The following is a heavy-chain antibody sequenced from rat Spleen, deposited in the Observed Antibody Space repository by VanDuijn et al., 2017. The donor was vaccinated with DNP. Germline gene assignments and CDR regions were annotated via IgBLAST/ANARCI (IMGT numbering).Heavy chain of an antibody. CDR3: TREGYGGYFDY. Sequence: QVQLKESGPDLVQPSQTLSLTCTVSGFSLTSYGVSWVRQPPGKGLEWIAAISSGGSTYYNSALKSRLSISRDTAKSQVFLKMNSLQTEDTAIYFWTREGYGGYFDYWGQGVMVTVSS. J-gene: IGHJ2*01. CDR2: ISSGGST. D-gene: IGHD1-11*01. CDR1: GFSLTSYG. V-gene: IGHV2S8*01.